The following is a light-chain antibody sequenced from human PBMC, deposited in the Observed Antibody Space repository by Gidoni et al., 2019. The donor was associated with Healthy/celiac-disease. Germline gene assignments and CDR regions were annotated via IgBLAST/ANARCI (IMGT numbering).Light chain of an antibody. V-gene: IGKV3-15*01. CDR2: GSS. CDR3: QQYNNWPPLDT. Sequence: EIVMTPSPATLSVSPGERATLSCRASQSVSSNLAWYQQRPGQAPRLLIYGSSTRATGIPARFSGSGSGTEFTLTISSVQSEDFAVYYCQQYNNWPPLDTFGPGTKVDIK. CDR1: QSVSSN. J-gene: IGKJ3*01.